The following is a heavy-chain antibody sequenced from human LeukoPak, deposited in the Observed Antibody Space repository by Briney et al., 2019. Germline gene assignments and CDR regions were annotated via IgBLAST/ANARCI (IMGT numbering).Heavy chain of an antibody. CDR3: ARYPLDYYDSSGPRDY. V-gene: IGHV1-18*01. CDR2: ISAYNGNT. D-gene: IGHD3-22*01. CDR1: GYTFTSYG. J-gene: IGHJ4*02. Sequence: ASVRVSCKASGYTFTSYGISWVRQAPGQGLEWMGWISAYNGNTNYAQKLQGRVTMTTDTSTSTAYMELRSLRSDDTAVYYCARYPLDYYDSSGPRDYWGQGTLVTVSS.